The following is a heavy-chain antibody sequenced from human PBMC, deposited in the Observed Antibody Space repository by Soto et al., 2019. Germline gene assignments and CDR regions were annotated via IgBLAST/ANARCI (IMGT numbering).Heavy chain of an antibody. CDR2: IWYDGSNK. CDR1: GFTFSSYG. Sequence: GGSLRLSCAASGFTFSSYGMHWVRQAPGKGLEWVAVIWYDGSNKYYADSVKGRFTISRDNSKNTLYLQMNSLRAEDTAVYYCARDAGGREYFQHWGQGTLVTVSS. J-gene: IGHJ1*01. CDR3: ARDAGGREYFQH. V-gene: IGHV3-33*01.